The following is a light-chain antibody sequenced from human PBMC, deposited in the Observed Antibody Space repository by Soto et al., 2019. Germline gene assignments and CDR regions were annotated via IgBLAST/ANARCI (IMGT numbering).Light chain of an antibody. Sequence: EIVMTQSPATLSVSPGGRATLSCRASQNIGNKLAWYQHKPGQAPRVLIYDTSTRAAGIPARFSGSGSGTEFTLTISSLQPDDFATYYCQHYNSYSEAFGQGTKVELK. CDR1: QNIGNK. J-gene: IGKJ1*01. CDR2: DTS. V-gene: IGKV3-15*01. CDR3: QHYNSYSEA.